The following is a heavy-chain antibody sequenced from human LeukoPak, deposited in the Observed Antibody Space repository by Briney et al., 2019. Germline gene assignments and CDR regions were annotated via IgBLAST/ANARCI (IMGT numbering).Heavy chain of an antibody. CDR3: ARAWGIVVVPAAPAPDAFDI. CDR2: IYHSGST. V-gene: IGHV4-30-2*01. D-gene: IGHD2-2*01. Sequence: SETLSLTCTVSGGSISSGGYYWSWIRQPPGKGLEWIGYIYHSGSTYYNPSLKSRVTISVDTSKNQFSLKLSSVTAADTAVYYCARAWGIVVVPAAPAPDAFDIWGQGTMVTVSS. J-gene: IGHJ3*02. CDR1: GGSISSGGYY.